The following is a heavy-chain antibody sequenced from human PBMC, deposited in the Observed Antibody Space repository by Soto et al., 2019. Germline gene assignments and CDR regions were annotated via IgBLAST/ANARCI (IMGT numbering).Heavy chain of an antibody. D-gene: IGHD6-19*01. Sequence: WASVKVSCKASGYTFTGYYMHWVRQAPGQGLEWMGWINPNSGGTNYAQKFQGWVTMTRDTSISTAYMELSRLRSDDTAVYYCARGLAPSSGWYWDYWGQGTLVTVSS. CDR3: ARGLAPSSGWYWDY. J-gene: IGHJ4*02. V-gene: IGHV1-2*04. CDR2: INPNSGGT. CDR1: GYTFTGYY.